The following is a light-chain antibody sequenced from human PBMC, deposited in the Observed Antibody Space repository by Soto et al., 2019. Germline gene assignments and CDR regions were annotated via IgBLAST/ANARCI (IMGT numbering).Light chain of an antibody. CDR3: LQYKNSPIT. CDR2: AAS. CDR1: QDIKTY. J-gene: IGKJ1*01. Sequence: TQITQSPSSLSASIGDRVTITCRASQDIKTYVAWYQQKPGKPPSLLIYAASTLQSGVPSRFSGSGSGTDFTLTISSLQPEDFATYYCLQYKNSPITFGQGTKVDNK. V-gene: IGKV1-27*01.